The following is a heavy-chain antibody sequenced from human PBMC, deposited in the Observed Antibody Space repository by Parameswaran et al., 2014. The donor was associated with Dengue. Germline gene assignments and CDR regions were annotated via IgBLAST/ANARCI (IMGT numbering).Heavy chain of an antibody. D-gene: IGHD1-14*01. J-gene: IGHJ4*02. CDR2: ISSSSSYI. Sequence: WIRQPPGKGLEWVSSISSSSSYIYYADSVKGRFTISRDNAKNSLYLQMNSLRAEDTAVYYCARVGINFDYWGQGTLVTVSS. V-gene: IGHV3-21*01. CDR3: ARVGINFDY.